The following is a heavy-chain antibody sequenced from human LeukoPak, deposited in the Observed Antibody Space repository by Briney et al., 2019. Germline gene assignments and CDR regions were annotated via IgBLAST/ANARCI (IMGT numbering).Heavy chain of an antibody. CDR1: GFTFSSYS. CDR2: ISSSTSSI. J-gene: IGHJ4*02. V-gene: IGHV3-48*01. Sequence: PGGSLRLSCAASGFTFSSYSMNWVRQAPGKGLEWVSFISSSTSSIYHADSVKGRFTISRDNAKNSLYLQMNSLRAEDTAVFYCARVRTGNYFDYWGQGTLVTVSS. CDR3: ARVRTGNYFDY. D-gene: IGHD3/OR15-3a*01.